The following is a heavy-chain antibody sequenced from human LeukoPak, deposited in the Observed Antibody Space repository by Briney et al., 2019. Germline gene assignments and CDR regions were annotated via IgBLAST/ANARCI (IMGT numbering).Heavy chain of an antibody. CDR2: INPNSGGT. Sequence: ASVKVSCKASGYTFTGYYMHWVRQAPGQGPEWMGRINPNSGGTNYAQKFQGRVTMTRDTSISTAYMELSRLRSDDTAVYYCASPHYYDSSGYFDIWGQGTMVTVSS. CDR3: ASPHYYDSSGYFDI. D-gene: IGHD3-22*01. J-gene: IGHJ3*02. CDR1: GYTFTGYY. V-gene: IGHV1-2*06.